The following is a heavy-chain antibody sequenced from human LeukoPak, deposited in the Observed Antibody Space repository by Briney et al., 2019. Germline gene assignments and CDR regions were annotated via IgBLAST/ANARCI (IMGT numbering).Heavy chain of an antibody. CDR3: AKDRALYDSSGYYPD. CDR1: GFTFSNYG. V-gene: IGHV3-30*02. CDR2: IKYDGTNK. Sequence: PGGSLRLSCAASGFTFSNYGMHWARQAPGKGLEWLAFIKYDGTNKYYADSVKGRCTISRDNSKNTLYLQMNSLRPEDTAIYYCAKDRALYDSSGYYPDWGQGTLVTVSS. D-gene: IGHD3-22*01. J-gene: IGHJ4*02.